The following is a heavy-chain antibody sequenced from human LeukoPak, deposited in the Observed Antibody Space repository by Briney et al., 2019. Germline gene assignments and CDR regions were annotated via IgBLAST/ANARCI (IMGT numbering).Heavy chain of an antibody. CDR2: ISYDGSNK. CDR1: GFTFSSYA. V-gene: IGHV3-30*04. J-gene: IGHJ4*02. CDR3: ARDMDYVWGSYRSQNYFDY. Sequence: PGGSLRLSCAASGFTFSSYAMHWVRQAPGKGLEWVAVISYDGSNKYYADSVKGRFTISRDNSKNTLYLQMNSLRAEDTAVYYCARDMDYVWGSYRSQNYFDYWGQGTLVTVSS. D-gene: IGHD3-16*02.